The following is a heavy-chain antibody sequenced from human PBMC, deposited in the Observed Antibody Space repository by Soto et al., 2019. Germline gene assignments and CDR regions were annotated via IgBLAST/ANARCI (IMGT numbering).Heavy chain of an antibody. J-gene: IGHJ4*02. D-gene: IGHD3-10*01. CDR3: ARLVYDTRLNYMYFDF. Sequence: SETLSLPCAVSGVSISSGNWWTWVRQSPQRGLEYIGEIFHDGTANYYPSFERRVAISVDTSKNQFSLKLTSVTAADTAIYFCARLVYDTRLNYMYFDFWGQGTLVTSPQ. CDR2: IFHDGTA. V-gene: IGHV4-4*02. CDR1: GVSISSGNW.